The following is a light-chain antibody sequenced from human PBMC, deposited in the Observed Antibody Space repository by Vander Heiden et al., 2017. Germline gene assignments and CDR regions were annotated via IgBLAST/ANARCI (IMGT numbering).Light chain of an antibody. CDR2: GNS. Sequence: QSVLTQPPSVSGAPGHRVTISCTGSSSNVGAGYDVHWYQQLPGPAPKLLIYGNSNRPSGVPDRFSGSKSGTSASLAITGLQAEDEADYYCQSYDSSLSGCYVFGTGTKVTVL. CDR1: SSNVGAGYD. J-gene: IGLJ1*01. CDR3: QSYDSSLSGCYV. V-gene: IGLV1-40*01.